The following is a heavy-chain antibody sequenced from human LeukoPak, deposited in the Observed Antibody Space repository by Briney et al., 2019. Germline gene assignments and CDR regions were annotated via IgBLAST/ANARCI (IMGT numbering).Heavy chain of an antibody. V-gene: IGHV3-11*04. CDR3: ARTIGTDRYFDY. CDR1: GFTFSDYY. CDR2: ISSGGTTI. D-gene: IGHD1-1*01. Sequence: GGSLRLSCAASGFTFSDYYMNWLRQAPGKGLEWVSYISSGGTTIYYAGSVKGRFTISRDNAKNSLFLQMNSLRVEDTAVYYCARTIGTDRYFDYWGQGTLVTVSS. J-gene: IGHJ4*02.